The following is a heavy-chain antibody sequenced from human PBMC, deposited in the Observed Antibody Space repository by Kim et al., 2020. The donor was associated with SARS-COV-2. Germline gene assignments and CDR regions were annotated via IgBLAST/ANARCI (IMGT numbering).Heavy chain of an antibody. CDR2: IYYSGST. D-gene: IGHD1-26*01. Sequence: SETLSLTCTVSGGSISSSSYYWGWIRQPPGKGLEWIGSIYYSGSTYYNPSLKSRVTISVDTSKNQFSLKLSSVTAADTAVYYCARGRGSYVEWFDPWGQGTLVTVSS. V-gene: IGHV4-39*07. CDR1: GGSISSSSYY. J-gene: IGHJ5*02. CDR3: ARGRGSYVEWFDP.